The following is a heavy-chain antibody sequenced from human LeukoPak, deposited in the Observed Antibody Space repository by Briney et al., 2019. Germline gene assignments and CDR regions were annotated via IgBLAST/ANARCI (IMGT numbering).Heavy chain of an antibody. V-gene: IGHV3-48*04. CDR2: ISSSGSTI. Sequence: GGSLRLSCAASGFSFSNYTMKWVRQAPGEGLEWVSYISSSGSTIYYADSVKGRFTISRDNAKNSLYLQMNSLRAEDTAVYYCARVPDYGGNSGASYWGQGTXVXVSS. CDR1: GFSFSNYT. J-gene: IGHJ4*02. D-gene: IGHD4-23*01. CDR3: ARVPDYGGNSGASY.